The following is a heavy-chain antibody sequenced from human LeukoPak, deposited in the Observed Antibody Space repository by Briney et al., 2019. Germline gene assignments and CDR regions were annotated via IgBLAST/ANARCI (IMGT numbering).Heavy chain of an antibody. J-gene: IGHJ4*02. CDR2: IYHSGST. D-gene: IGHD1-1*01. CDR3: ATLQLGQPFDY. CDR1: GYSISSGYY. Sequence: SETLSLTCTVSGYSISSGYYWGWIRQPPGKGLEWIGSIYHSGSTYYNPSLKSRVTISVDTSKNQFSLKLSSVTAADTAVYYCATLQLGQPFDYWGQGTLVTVLS. V-gene: IGHV4-38-2*02.